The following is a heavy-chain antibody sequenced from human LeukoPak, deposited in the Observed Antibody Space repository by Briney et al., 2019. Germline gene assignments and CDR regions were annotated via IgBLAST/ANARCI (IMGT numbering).Heavy chain of an antibody. D-gene: IGHD3-22*01. J-gene: IGHJ4*02. CDR3: ARHVGSESYYDL. V-gene: IGHV4-59*08. CDR1: SGSISNYY. Sequence: KPSETLSLTCTVSSGSISNYYWSWVRQPPGKGLEWIGYIFYIGRTSYNPSLQSRVTISVDTSKNQFSLRLSSVTAADTAVYYCARHVGSESYYDLWGQGTLVTVSS. CDR2: IFYIGRT.